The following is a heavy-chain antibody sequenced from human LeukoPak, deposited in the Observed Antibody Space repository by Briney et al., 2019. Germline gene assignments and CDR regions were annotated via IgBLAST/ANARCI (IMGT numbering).Heavy chain of an antibody. CDR3: AKGRTPIVVVPAATFDP. D-gene: IGHD2-2*01. CDR2: ISGSGGST. CDR1: GFTFSSYA. J-gene: IGHJ5*02. Sequence: GGSLRLSCAASGFTFSSYAMSWVRQAPGEGLEWVSAISGSGGSTYYADSVKGRFTISRDNSKNTLYLQMNSLRAEDTAVYYCAKGRTPIVVVPAATFDPWGQGTLVTVSS. V-gene: IGHV3-23*01.